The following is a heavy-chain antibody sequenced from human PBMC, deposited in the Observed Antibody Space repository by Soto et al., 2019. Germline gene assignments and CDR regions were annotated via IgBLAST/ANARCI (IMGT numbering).Heavy chain of an antibody. J-gene: IGHJ3*02. CDR1: GYTFTSYG. CDR3: ARELVDIVATMDAFDI. D-gene: IGHD5-12*01. Sequence: ASVKVSCKASGYTFTSYGISWVRQAPGQGLEWMGWISAYNGNTNYAQKLQGRVTRTTDTSTSTAYMELRSLRSDDTAVYYCARELVDIVATMDAFDIWGQGTMVTVSS. V-gene: IGHV1-18*01. CDR2: ISAYNGNT.